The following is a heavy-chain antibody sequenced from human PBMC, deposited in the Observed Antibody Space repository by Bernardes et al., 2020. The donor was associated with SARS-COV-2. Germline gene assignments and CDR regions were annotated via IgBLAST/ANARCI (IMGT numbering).Heavy chain of an antibody. J-gene: IGHJ6*02. V-gene: IGHV1-2*02. Sequence: ASVKVSCKASGYTFTGYYMHWVRQAPGQGLEWMGWINPNSGGTNYAQKFQGRVTMTRDTSISTAYMELSRLRSDDTAVYYCARDIQAPAARGYYYGMDVWGQGTTVTVSS. CDR3: ARDIQAPAARGYYYGMDV. D-gene: IGHD2-2*01. CDR1: GYTFTGYY. CDR2: INPNSGGT.